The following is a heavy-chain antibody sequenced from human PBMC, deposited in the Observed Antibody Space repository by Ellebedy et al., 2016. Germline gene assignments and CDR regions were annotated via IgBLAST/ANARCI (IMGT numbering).Heavy chain of an antibody. J-gene: IGHJ6*02. CDR1: GFTFSSFA. D-gene: IGHD2-2*01. CDR2: LSGSGFNT. Sequence: GESLKISXAASGFTFSSFAMNWVRQAPGKGLEWVSTLSGSGFNTYYAGSVKGRFTISRDNSKNTLYLQMNSLGAEDTAVYYCARAPVPSANYYYYGLDVWGQGTTVTVSS. CDR3: ARAPVPSANYYYYGLDV. V-gene: IGHV3-23*01.